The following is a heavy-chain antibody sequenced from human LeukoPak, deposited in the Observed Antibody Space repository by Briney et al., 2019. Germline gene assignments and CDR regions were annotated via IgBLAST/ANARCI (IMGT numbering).Heavy chain of an antibody. Sequence: SETLSLTCTVSGGSISSDSYYWGRIRQPPGKGLEWIGSIYHSGNTYYNPSLKSRVTISIDRSKNQFSLKLTSVTAADTAVYYCAGDRRLGRVYTFDIWGQGTMVAVSS. D-gene: IGHD2-8*01. V-gene: IGHV4-39*07. CDR3: AGDRRLGRVYTFDI. J-gene: IGHJ3*02. CDR1: GGSISSDSYY. CDR2: IYHSGNT.